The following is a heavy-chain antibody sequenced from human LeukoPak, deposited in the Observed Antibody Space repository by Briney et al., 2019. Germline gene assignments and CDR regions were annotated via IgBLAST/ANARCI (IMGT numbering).Heavy chain of an antibody. D-gene: IGHD4-17*01. CDR1: GFTFSSYG. Sequence: PGGSLRLSCAASGFTFSSYGMHWVRQGQGRGLDGVAFIRYDGSNKYYADSVKGRFTISRDNSKNTLYLQMNSLRAEDTAVYYCAKDDYGDQYNFDYWGQGTLVTVSS. V-gene: IGHV3-30*02. J-gene: IGHJ4*02. CDR2: IRYDGSNK. CDR3: AKDDYGDQYNFDY.